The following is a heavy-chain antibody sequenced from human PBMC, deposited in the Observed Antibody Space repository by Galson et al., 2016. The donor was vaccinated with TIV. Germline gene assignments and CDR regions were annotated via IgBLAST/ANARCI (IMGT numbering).Heavy chain of an antibody. D-gene: IGHD3-22*01. Sequence: SVKVSCKASGYTFSHYGISWVRRAPGQGLEWMGWISGHSGNADYARKFQGRLVMTTDTSTGTAFMEVRSLTSDDTAVYYCARDRGSMTMILVVDYYYGMDVWGQGTTVTVSS. J-gene: IGHJ6*02. CDR3: ARDRGSMTMILVVDYYYGMDV. CDR1: GYTFSHYG. CDR2: ISGHSGNA. V-gene: IGHV1-18*04.